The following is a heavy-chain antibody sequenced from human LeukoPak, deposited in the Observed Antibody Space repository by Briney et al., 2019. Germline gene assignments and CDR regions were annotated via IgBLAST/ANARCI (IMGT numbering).Heavy chain of an antibody. CDR3: ARSGNYAIGHDAFDI. Sequence: SETLSLTCAVYGESFTDYFWSWIRQTPGKGLEWIGEISPSGGSRFYPPLKSRVTISMDTSKNQFSLKLSSVTAADTAVYYCARSGNYAIGHDAFDIWGQGTMVTVSS. V-gene: IGHV4-34*01. J-gene: IGHJ3*02. CDR1: GESFTDYF. D-gene: IGHD1-7*01. CDR2: ISPSGGS.